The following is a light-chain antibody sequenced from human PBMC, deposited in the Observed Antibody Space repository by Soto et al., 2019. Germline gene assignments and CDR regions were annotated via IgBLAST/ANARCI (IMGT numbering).Light chain of an antibody. CDR2: AAS. J-gene: IGKJ1*01. V-gene: IGKV1-39*01. CDR3: QQYNSWT. CDR1: QSISNY. Sequence: IQMTQSPSSLSAFVGDRVTITCRARQSISNYLNWYQQKPGKATKLLIYAASSLQSGVPSRFICSGSGTEFPLTISSLQPDYFATDYCQQYNSWTFGQGTKVDIK.